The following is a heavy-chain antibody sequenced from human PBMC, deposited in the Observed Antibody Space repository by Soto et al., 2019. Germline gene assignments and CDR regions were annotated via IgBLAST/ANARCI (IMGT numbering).Heavy chain of an antibody. CDR2: TSSSGSII. CDR1: GFTFSDYY. V-gene: IGHV3-11*01. D-gene: IGHD2-2*01. CDR3: ARALIPAGVHWYFDL. Sequence: QEQLVESGGGLVKPGGSLRLSCAASGFTFSDYYMSWIRQAPGKGLEWVSYTSSSGSIIYYSDSVKGRFTISRDNAKNSLYLQMTSLRAEDTAVYYCARALIPAGVHWYFDLWGRGTLVTVSS. J-gene: IGHJ2*01.